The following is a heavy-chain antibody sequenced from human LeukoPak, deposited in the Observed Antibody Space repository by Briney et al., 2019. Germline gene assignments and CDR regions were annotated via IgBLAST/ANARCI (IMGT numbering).Heavy chain of an antibody. CDR3: AKGVGGSGLFDY. V-gene: IGHV3-23*01. Sequence: GGSLRLSCAASGFMFTDHALSWVRQAPGKGLEWVSSISGSGTTTYYAESVRGRFTISRDNSKNTLYLQMNSLRAEDTAVYYCAKGVGGSGLFDYWGQGTLVTVSS. J-gene: IGHJ4*02. CDR1: GFMFTDHA. CDR2: ISGSGTTT. D-gene: IGHD6-19*01.